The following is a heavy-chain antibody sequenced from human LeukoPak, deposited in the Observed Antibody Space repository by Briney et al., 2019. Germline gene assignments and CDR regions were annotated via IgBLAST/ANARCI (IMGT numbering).Heavy chain of an antibody. V-gene: IGHV3-48*03. D-gene: IGHD6-19*01. CDR1: GFTFSSYE. CDR3: ASKAGEAVAGTGFDY. CDR2: ISSSGSTI. Sequence: GGSLRLSCAASGFTFSSYEMNWVRKAPGKGLEGVSYISSSGSTIYYADSVKGRFTISRDNAKNSLYLQMNSLRAEDTAVYYCASKAGEAVAGTGFDYWGQGTLVTVSS. J-gene: IGHJ4*02.